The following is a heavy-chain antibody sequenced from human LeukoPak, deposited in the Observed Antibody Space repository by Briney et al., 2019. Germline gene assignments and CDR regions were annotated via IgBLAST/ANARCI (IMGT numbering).Heavy chain of an antibody. Sequence: GASVKVSCKASGYTFTSYGISWVRQAPGQGLEWMGWISAYNGNTNYAQKLQGRVTMTTDTSTSTAYMELRSLRAEDTAVYYCARPRSYSGYDAFDIWGQGTMVTVSS. D-gene: IGHD5-12*01. CDR2: ISAYNGNT. CDR3: ARPRSYSGYDAFDI. V-gene: IGHV1-18*01. J-gene: IGHJ3*02. CDR1: GYTFTSYG.